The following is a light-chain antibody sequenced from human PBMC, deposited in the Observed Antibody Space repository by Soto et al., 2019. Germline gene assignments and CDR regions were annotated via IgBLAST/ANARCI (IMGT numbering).Light chain of an antibody. CDR1: HDINNY. CDR2: DSF. V-gene: IGKV1-33*01. Sequence: DIQMTQSPSSLSASVGDRVTIICQASHDINNYLNWYQQKPGKAPTLLIYDSFNLEIGVPSRFSGSGYGTRFSFTISSLQPEDIATYYRQQFDNLPFTFGQGTRLEIK. J-gene: IGKJ5*01. CDR3: QQFDNLPFT.